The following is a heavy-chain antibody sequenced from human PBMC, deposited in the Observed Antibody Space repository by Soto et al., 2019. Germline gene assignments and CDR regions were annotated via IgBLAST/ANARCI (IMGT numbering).Heavy chain of an antibody. Sequence: ELQLVESGGGLVRPGGSLRLSCADSGFTLSPYSINWVRQAPGKGLEWVSSISSDSSVIYYADSVGGRFTISRDNAKRSAYLQMKGLRVEDTAVYYCVRGGRGYTKDDVFDIWGLGTMVTVSS. CDR3: VRGGRGYTKDDVFDI. D-gene: IGHD3-16*02. CDR2: ISSDSSVI. CDR1: GFTLSPYS. J-gene: IGHJ3*02. V-gene: IGHV3-21*01.